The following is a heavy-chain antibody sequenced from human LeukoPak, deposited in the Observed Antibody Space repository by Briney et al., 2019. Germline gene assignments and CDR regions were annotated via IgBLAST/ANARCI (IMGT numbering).Heavy chain of an antibody. CDR2: IRGDENEI. CDR1: GFTFSSHW. Sequence: GGSLRLSCEASGFTFSSHWMHWVRQVPGKGLVWVARIRGDENEIDYADSVKGRFTISRDNAKNTLYLQMNSLRVEDTAVYFCARGHVPGSTRHWDFWGQGTPVTVSS. CDR3: ARGHVPGSTRHWDF. D-gene: IGHD3-10*01. J-gene: IGHJ4*02. V-gene: IGHV3-74*01.